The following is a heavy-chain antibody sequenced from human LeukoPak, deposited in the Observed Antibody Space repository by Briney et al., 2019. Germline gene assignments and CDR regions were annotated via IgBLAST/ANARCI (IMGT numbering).Heavy chain of an antibody. CDR2: ISGSGGST. Sequence: GGSLRLSCAASGFTFSSYGMSWVHQAPGKGLEWVSAISGSGGSTYYADSVKGRFTISRDNSKNTLYLQMNSLRAEDTAVYYCASFMRGYDSSGYYDYWGQGTLVTVSS. J-gene: IGHJ4*02. V-gene: IGHV3-23*01. CDR1: GFTFSSYG. CDR3: ASFMRGYDSSGYYDY. D-gene: IGHD3-22*01.